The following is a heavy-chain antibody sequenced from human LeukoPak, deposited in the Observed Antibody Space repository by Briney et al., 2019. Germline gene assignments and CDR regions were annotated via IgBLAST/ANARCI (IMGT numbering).Heavy chain of an antibody. CDR2: IKSKTDGGTA. CDR1: GFTFSSSW. D-gene: IGHD1-26*01. V-gene: IGHV3-15*01. CDR3: TTGPYSGSYIVSDY. Sequence: SGGSLRLSCAASGFTFSSSWMSWVRQAPGKGLEWVGRIKSKTDGGTADYAAPVKGRFTISRDDSKNTLYLQMNSLKTEDTAVYYCTTGPYSGSYIVSDYWGQGTLVTVSS. J-gene: IGHJ4*02.